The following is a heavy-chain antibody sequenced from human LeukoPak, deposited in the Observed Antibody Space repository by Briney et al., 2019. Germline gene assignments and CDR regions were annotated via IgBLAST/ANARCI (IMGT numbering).Heavy chain of an antibody. V-gene: IGHV3-48*01. J-gene: IGHJ4*02. Sequence: PGGSLRLSCAASGFTFSSYSMNWVRQAPGKGLEWVSYISSSSTTIYYADSVKGRFTISRDNAKNSLYLQMNSLRAEDTAVYYCARDLRSSGWPFTFDYWGQGTLVTVSS. CDR2: ISSSSTTI. CDR1: GFTFSSYS. CDR3: ARDLRSSGWPFTFDY. D-gene: IGHD6-19*01.